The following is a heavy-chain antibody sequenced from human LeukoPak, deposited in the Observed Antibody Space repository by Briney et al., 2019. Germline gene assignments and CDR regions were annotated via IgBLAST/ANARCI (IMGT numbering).Heavy chain of an antibody. Sequence: SEALSLTCVVYLGSFSGYYWSGIRQPPGKGGEWIGEINHSRSTNYHPSLKRRVTISVDTSKDQSSLQLSSVTAADTAVYYCGRLNMVRGVIPHYYYGMDVWGQGTTVTVSS. CDR3: GRLNMVRGVIPHYYYGMDV. D-gene: IGHD3-10*01. CDR2: INHSRST. V-gene: IGHV4-34*01. CDR1: LGSFSGYY. J-gene: IGHJ6*02.